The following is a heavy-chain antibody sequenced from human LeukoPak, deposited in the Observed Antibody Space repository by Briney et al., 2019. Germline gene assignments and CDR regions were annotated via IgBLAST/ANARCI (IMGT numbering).Heavy chain of an antibody. V-gene: IGHV1-18*01. CDR3: VRDGNRRITYYYGSGSDY. CDR2: ISAYNGNT. Sequence: ASVKVSCKASGYTFTIYGLSWVRQAPGQGLEWMGWISAYNGNTKYTQKLQGRVTMTTDTATSTAYMELRSLRSDDTAVYYCVRDGNRRITYYYGSGSDYWGQGTLVTVSS. D-gene: IGHD3-10*01. CDR1: GYTFTIYG. J-gene: IGHJ4*02.